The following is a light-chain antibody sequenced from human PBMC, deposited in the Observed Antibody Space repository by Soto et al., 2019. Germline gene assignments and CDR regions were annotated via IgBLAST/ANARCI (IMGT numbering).Light chain of an antibody. J-gene: IGKJ4*01. CDR1: QTVSSGC. Sequence: EIVLTQSPGTLSVSPGERATLSCRASQTVSSGCLAWFQQRPGQAPRLLIYGVSSRATGIPDRFSGSGSGTDFTLIISRLEPEDFAMYYCQHYDYSTSLTFDGGTNVEIK. CDR3: QHYDYSTSLT. CDR2: GVS. V-gene: IGKV3-20*01.